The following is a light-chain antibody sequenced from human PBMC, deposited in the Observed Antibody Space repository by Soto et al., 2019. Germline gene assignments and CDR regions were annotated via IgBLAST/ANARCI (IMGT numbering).Light chain of an antibody. CDR2: KAS. V-gene: IGKV1-5*03. CDR3: QHYNSYSEA. Sequence: DIQMTQSPSTLSGSVGDRVTITCRASQTISSWLAWYQQKPGKAPKLLIYKASTLKSGVPSWFSGSGSGTEFTLTISSLQPDDFATYYSQHYNSYSEAFGQGTKVDIK. J-gene: IGKJ1*01. CDR1: QTISSW.